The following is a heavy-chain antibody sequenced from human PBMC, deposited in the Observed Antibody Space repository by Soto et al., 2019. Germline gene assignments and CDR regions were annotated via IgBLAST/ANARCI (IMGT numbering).Heavy chain of an antibody. CDR1: GYSIGSASY. Sequence: ETLSLTCAVSGYSIGSASYWGWIRQSPGKGLEWIGNIYHSGTTYYNPSLESRVTISVDTSNNHFSLKLNSVSAADTAVYYCARAFYGGYAAYYYGMDVWGQGTTVTAP. D-gene: IGHD4-17*01. V-gene: IGHV4-38-2*01. J-gene: IGHJ6*02. CDR3: ARAFYGGYAAYYYGMDV. CDR2: IYHSGTT.